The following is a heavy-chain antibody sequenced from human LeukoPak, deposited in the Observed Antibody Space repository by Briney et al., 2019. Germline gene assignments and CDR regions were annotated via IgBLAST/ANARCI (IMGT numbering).Heavy chain of an antibody. Sequence: PGGSLRLSCAASGFTFSSYWMSWVRQAPGKGLEWVSYISSSSSTIYYADSVKGRFTISRDNAKNSLYLQMNSLRAEDTAVYYCARAGGEDGMDVWGQGTTVTVSS. CDR2: ISSSSSTI. CDR3: ARAGGEDGMDV. CDR1: GFTFSSYW. D-gene: IGHD4-17*01. V-gene: IGHV3-48*01. J-gene: IGHJ6*02.